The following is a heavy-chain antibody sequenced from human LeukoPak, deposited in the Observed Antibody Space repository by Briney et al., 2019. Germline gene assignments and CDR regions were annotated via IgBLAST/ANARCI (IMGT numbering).Heavy chain of an antibody. J-gene: IGHJ4*02. V-gene: IGHV3-49*04. CDR2: IRSKAYGGTT. CDR3: TKGSCSGGTGYSNS. Sequence: SLRLSCTTSGFTFRDYVMNWVRQAPGKGLEWVGFIRSKAYGGTTEYAASVKGRFTISRDDSKSIAYLQMNSLNTEDTAVYSCTKGSCSGGTGYSNSWGQGTLVTVSS. D-gene: IGHD2-15*01. CDR1: GFTFRDYV.